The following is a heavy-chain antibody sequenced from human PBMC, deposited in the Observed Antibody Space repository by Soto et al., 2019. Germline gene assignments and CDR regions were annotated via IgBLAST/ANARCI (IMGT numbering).Heavy chain of an antibody. CDR3: ARNMVRGKSQPYYYYGVDV. CDR2: IYPGDSDT. D-gene: IGHD3-10*01. J-gene: IGHJ6*02. CDR1: GYSFTSYW. Sequence: GESLKISCKGSGYSFTSYWIGWVRQMPGKGLEWMGIIYPGDSDTRYSPSFQGQVTISADKSISTAYLQWSSLKASDTAMYYCARNMVRGKSQPYYYYGVDVWGQGTTVTVSS. V-gene: IGHV5-51*01.